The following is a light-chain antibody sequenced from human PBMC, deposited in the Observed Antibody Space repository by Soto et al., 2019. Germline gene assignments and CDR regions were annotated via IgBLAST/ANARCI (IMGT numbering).Light chain of an antibody. CDR3: AAWDASLSVRVV. V-gene: IGLV1-47*01. Sequence: QPVLTQPPSASGTPGQRVTISCSGSSSNIGSNYVYWYQQLPETAPKLLIYRNNQRPSGVPDRFSGSKSGTSASLAISGLGSEDEADYYCAAWDASLSVRVVFGGGTKPPVL. J-gene: IGLJ2*01. CDR1: SSNIGSNY. CDR2: RNN.